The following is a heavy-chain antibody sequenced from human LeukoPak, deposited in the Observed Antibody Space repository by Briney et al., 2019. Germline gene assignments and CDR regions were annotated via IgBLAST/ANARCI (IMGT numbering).Heavy chain of an antibody. D-gene: IGHD5-18*01. J-gene: IGHJ2*01. CDR1: GFTSSSYG. CDR2: ISYDGSNK. Sequence: PGGSLRLSCAASGFTSSSYGMHWVRQAPGKGLEWVAIISYDGSNKYYADSVKGRFTISRDNSKNTLYLQMNSLRAEDTAVYYCAKPGRNSEYSYDPWYFDLWGRGTLVTVSS. CDR3: AKPGRNSEYSYDPWYFDL. V-gene: IGHV3-30*18.